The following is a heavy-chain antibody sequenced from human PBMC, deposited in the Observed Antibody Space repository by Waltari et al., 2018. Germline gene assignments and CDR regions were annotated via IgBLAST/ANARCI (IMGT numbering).Heavy chain of an antibody. D-gene: IGHD5-18*01. V-gene: IGHV1-2*04. J-gene: IGHJ4*02. CDR2: INPNSGCT. CDR3: ARDSSDTAMETPYYFDY. CDR1: GYTFTGYY. Sequence: QVQLVQSGAEVKKPGASVKVSCKASGYTFTGYYMHWVRQAPGQGLEWRGWINPNSGCTNDAQKFQGWGNMTRDTSISTAYMELSRLRSDDTAGYYCARDSSDTAMETPYYFDYWGQGTLVTVSS.